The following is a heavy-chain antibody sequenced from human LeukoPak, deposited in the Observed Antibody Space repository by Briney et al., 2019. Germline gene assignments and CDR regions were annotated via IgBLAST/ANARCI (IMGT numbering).Heavy chain of an antibody. V-gene: IGHV4-34*01. D-gene: IGHD3-3*01. J-gene: IGHJ6*02. Sequence: SETLSLTCAVYGGSFSGYFWSWVRQSPGRRLEWIGEINHGESTDYNPSLKSRVTISGDTSKNQFSLRLSSVTAADTAVYYCARVTLQYYDFWSGFNYYYGMDVWGQGTTVTVSS. CDR3: ARVTLQYYDFWSGFNYYYGMDV. CDR2: INHGEST. CDR1: GGSFSGYF.